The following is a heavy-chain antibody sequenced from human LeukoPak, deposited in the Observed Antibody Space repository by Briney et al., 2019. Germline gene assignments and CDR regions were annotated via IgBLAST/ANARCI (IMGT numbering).Heavy chain of an antibody. CDR2: INHSGST. V-gene: IGHV4-34*01. Sequence: SETLSLTCVVYGGSFSAYYWNWIRQPPGKGLEWIGEINHSGSTKYNPSLKSRVTISMDTSKNQYSLKLSSVTAADTAVYYSARQTMTHPTFDYWGQGTLVTVSS. J-gene: IGHJ4*02. CDR1: GGSFSAYY. CDR3: ARQTMTHPTFDY. D-gene: IGHD1/OR15-1a*01.